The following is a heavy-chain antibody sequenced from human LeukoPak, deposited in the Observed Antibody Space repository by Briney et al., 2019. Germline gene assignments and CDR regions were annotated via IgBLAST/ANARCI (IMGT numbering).Heavy chain of an antibody. CDR2: IYYSGST. J-gene: IGHJ4*02. D-gene: IGHD6-19*01. CDR3: ARGPGYSSGWYLPPYFDY. CDR1: GGSISSSSYY. V-gene: IGHV4-39*07. Sequence: PSETLSLTCTVSGGSISSSSYYWGWIRQPPGKGLEWIGSIYYSGSTYYNPSLKSRVTISVDTSKNQFSLRLSSVTAADTAVYYCARGPGYSSGWYLPPYFDYWGQGTLVTVSS.